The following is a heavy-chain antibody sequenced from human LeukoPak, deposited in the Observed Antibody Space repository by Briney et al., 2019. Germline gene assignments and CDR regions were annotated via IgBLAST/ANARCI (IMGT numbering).Heavy chain of an antibody. CDR1: GFTFSNAW. CDR3: ARDFYYDSSGYGVPTESNFDY. Sequence: GGSLRLSCAASGFTFSNAWMSWVRQAPGKGLEWVANIKQDGSEKYYVDSVKGRFTISRDNAKNSLYLQMNSLRAEDTAVYYCARDFYYDSSGYGVPTESNFDYWGQGTLVTVSS. D-gene: IGHD3-22*01. CDR2: IKQDGSEK. J-gene: IGHJ4*02. V-gene: IGHV3-7*01.